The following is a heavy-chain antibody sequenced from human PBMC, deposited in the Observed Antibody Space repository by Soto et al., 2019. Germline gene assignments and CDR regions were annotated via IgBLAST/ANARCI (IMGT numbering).Heavy chain of an antibody. V-gene: IGHV4-30-2*01. J-gene: IGHJ6*02. CDR2: IYHSGST. CDR3: ARGRRPSYYYYYYGMDV. CDR1: GGSISSGGYS. Sequence: PSETLSLTWAVSGGSISSGGYSWSWIRQPPGKGLEWIGYIYHSGSTYYNPSLKSRVTISVDRSKNQFSLKLSSVTAADTAVYYCARGRRPSYYYYYYGMDVWGQGTTVTVSS.